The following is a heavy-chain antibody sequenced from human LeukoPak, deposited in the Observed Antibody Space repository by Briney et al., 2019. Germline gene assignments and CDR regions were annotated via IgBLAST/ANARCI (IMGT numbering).Heavy chain of an antibody. CDR2: IYHSGST. D-gene: IGHD6-19*01. V-gene: IGHV4-30-2*01. Sequence: SQTLSLTCAVSGGSISSGGYSWSWIRQPPGKGLEWIGYIYHSGSTYYNPSLKSRVTISVDRSKNQFSLKLSSVTAADTAIYYCARQPQGSSGWLDYWGQGTLVTVSS. J-gene: IGHJ4*02. CDR1: GGSISSGGYS. CDR3: ARQPQGSSGWLDY.